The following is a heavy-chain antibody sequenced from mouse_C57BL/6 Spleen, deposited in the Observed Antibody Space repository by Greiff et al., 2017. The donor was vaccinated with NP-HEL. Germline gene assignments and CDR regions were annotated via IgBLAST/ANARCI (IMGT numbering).Heavy chain of an antibody. D-gene: IGHD3-2*02. CDR2: IDPSDSET. Sequence: QVQLQQPGAELVRPGSSVKLSCKASGYTFTSYWMHWVKQRPIQGLEWIGNIDPSDSETHYNQKFKDKATLTVDKSSSTAYMQLSSLTSEDSAVYYCASQTAQALAYWGQGTLVTVSA. CDR1: GYTFTSYW. J-gene: IGHJ3*01. V-gene: IGHV1-52*01. CDR3: ASQTAQALAY.